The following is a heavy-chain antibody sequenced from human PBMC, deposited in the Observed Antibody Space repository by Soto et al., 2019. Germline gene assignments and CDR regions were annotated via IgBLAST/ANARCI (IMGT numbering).Heavy chain of an antibody. CDR3: ARESNIAVVPAAGFDP. CDR2: INPNGGNT. D-gene: IGHD2-2*01. CDR1: GYTFTSYY. Sequence: GASVKVSCKASGYTFTSYYMHWVRQAPGQGLEWMGIINPNGGNTSYAQKFQGRVTMTRDTSTSTDYMELSSLRYEDTAVYYCARESNIAVVPAAGFDPWGQGTLVTVSS. V-gene: IGHV1-46*01. J-gene: IGHJ5*02.